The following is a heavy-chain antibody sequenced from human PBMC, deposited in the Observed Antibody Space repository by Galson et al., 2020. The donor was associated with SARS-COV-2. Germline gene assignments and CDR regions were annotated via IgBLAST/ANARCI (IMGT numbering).Heavy chain of an antibody. CDR2: NYSDGTT. CDR1: GLTVRRSD. J-gene: IGHJ4*02. D-gene: IGHD6-13*01. Sequence: GESLKIPCAASGLTVRRSDMSWVRQAPGKGLEWVSINYSDGTTYYADSVKGRFTTSRDNSKNSLYLQMNSLTVEDTAVYYCAMYSTTAGTKFWGQGTLVTVSS. CDR3: AMYSTTAGTKF. V-gene: IGHV3-53*01.